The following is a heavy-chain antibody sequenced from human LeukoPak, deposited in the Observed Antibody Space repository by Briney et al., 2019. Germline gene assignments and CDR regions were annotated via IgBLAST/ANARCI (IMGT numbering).Heavy chain of an antibody. CDR3: AKIWSGPPFYFDY. V-gene: IGHV3-23*01. CDR2: ISGSGGST. CDR1: GFTFSSHA. D-gene: IGHD3-3*01. J-gene: IGHJ4*02. Sequence: GGSLRLSCAASGFTFSSHAMSWVRQAPGKGLEWVSAISGSGGSTYYADSVKGRFTISRDNSKNTLYLQMNSLRAEDTAVYYCAKIWSGPPFYFDYWGQGTLVTVSS.